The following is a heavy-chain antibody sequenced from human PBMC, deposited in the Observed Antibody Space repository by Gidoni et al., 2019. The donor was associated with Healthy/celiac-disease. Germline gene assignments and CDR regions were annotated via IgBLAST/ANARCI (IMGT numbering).Heavy chain of an antibody. D-gene: IGHD3-10*02. CDR3: ARGSYYGRGWDY. Sequence: QVQLQESGPGLVKPSATLSLTCTVSGGSISSYYWSWIRQPPGKGLEWIGYIYYSGSTNYNPSLKSRVTISVDTSKNQFSLKLSSVTAADTAVYYCARGSYYGRGWDYWGQGTLVTVSS. V-gene: IGHV4-59*01. J-gene: IGHJ4*02. CDR2: IYYSGST. CDR1: GGSISSYY.